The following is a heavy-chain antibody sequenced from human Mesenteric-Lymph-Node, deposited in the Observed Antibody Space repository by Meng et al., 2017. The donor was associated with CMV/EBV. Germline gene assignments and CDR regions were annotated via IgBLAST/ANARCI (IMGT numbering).Heavy chain of an antibody. Sequence: SYAISWVRQAPGQGLWWMGGIIPIFGTANYAQKFQGGVTITADESTSTAYMELSSLRSEDTAVYYCARMDIVVVPAAIDYYYGMDVWGQGTTVTVSS. CDR1: SYA. J-gene: IGHJ6*02. D-gene: IGHD2-2*03. CDR3: ARMDIVVVPAAIDYYYGMDV. V-gene: IGHV1-69*01. CDR2: IIPIFGTA.